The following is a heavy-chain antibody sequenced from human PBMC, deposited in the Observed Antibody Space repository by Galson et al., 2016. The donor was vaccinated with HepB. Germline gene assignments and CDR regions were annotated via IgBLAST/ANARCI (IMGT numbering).Heavy chain of an antibody. CDR1: GGSVSSGHYH. CDR2: IYYSGST. V-gene: IGHV4-61*01. Sequence: ETLSLTCTVSGGSVSSGHYHWSWIRQSPGKGLEWIGYIYYSGSTNYNPSLKSRVTILIDTSNTQFSLRLSSVTPADTAVYYGSRVRWQAAVSLTILTLDVWGQGTTVTVS. J-gene: IGHJ6*02. D-gene: IGHD6-13*01. CDR3: SRVRWQAAVSLTILTLDV.